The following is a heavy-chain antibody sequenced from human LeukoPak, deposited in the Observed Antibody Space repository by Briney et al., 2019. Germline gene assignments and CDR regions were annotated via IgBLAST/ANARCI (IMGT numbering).Heavy chain of an antibody. Sequence: GGSLRLSCAASGFPFSSYAIHWVRQAPGKGLEWVAVTSYDGDHKYYADSVKGRFALSRDNSKNTLYLQMNSLRAEDTAVYYCARPYSGFFAAFDIWGQGTVVTVSS. CDR3: ARPYSGFFAAFDI. CDR1: GFPFSSYA. J-gene: IGHJ3*02. D-gene: IGHD3-10*01. CDR2: TSYDGDHK. V-gene: IGHV3-30*09.